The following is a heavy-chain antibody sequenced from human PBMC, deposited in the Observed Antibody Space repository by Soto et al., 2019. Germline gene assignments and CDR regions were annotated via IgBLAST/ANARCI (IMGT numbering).Heavy chain of an antibody. CDR2: IFYSGST. CDR3: ARHSDPDFRYDSSGYLDY. Sequence: PSETLSLTCTVSGGSISSSSYYWGWIRQPPGKGLEWIGSIFYSGSTYYNPSLKSRVTISVDTSKNQFSLKLSSVTAADTAVYYCARHSDPDFRYDSSGYLDYWGQGTLVTVSS. J-gene: IGHJ4*01. CDR1: GGSISSSSYY. D-gene: IGHD3-22*01. V-gene: IGHV4-39*01.